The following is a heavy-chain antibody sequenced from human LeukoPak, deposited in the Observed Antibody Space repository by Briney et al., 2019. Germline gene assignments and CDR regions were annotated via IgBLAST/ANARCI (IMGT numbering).Heavy chain of an antibody. J-gene: IGHJ3*02. V-gene: IGHV4-34*01. CDR2: VDHSGNT. CDR1: GGSFSGYY. CDR3: ARGSDYGGNSYAFDI. D-gene: IGHD4-23*01. Sequence: PSETLSLTCAVYGGSFSGYYWSWIRQPPGKGLEWIGEVDHSGNTNYNPSLKSRVTISVDTSKNQFSLRLSSVTAADTAVYYCARGSDYGGNSYAFDIWGQGTMVTVSS.